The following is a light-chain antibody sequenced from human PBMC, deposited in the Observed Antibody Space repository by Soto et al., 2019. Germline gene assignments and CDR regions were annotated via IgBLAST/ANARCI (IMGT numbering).Light chain of an antibody. CDR2: LNSDGSH. V-gene: IGLV4-69*01. J-gene: IGLJ2*01. Sequence: QSVLTQSPSASASLGASVKFNCTLSSGHSSYAIAWHQQQPEKGPRYLMKLNSDGSHTKGDGIPDRFSGSSSGAERYLTISGLQSEDEADYYCQTWGTGIQVFGGGTKVTVL. CDR3: QTWGTGIQV. CDR1: SGHSSYA.